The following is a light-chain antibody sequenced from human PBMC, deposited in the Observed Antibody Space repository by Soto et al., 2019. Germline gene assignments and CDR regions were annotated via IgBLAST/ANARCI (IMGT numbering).Light chain of an antibody. J-gene: IGLJ1*01. CDR3: CSYTSSATRV. CDR1: SRDVGGYDY. Sequence: QSALTQPASVSGSPGQSITISCTGTSRDVGGYDYVSWYQQNAGKAPKVMIYEVTKRPSGVPNRFSGSKSGNTASLTISGLQAEDEATYYCCSYTSSATRVFGTGTKLTVL. V-gene: IGLV2-14*01. CDR2: EVT.